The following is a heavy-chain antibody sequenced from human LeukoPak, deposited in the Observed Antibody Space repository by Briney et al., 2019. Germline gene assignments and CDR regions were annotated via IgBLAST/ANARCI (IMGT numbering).Heavy chain of an antibody. J-gene: IGHJ4*02. Sequence: PSETLSLTCTVSGGSVSTSDYYWGWIRQSPVKGLEWIGDVFYTGKTNYNPSLRGRATISIDTSKNQFSLKLTYVTAADSAVYYCARFFDSWGQGTLVTVSS. CDR2: VFYTGKT. CDR3: ARFFDS. V-gene: IGHV4-39*07. CDR1: GGSVSTSDYY.